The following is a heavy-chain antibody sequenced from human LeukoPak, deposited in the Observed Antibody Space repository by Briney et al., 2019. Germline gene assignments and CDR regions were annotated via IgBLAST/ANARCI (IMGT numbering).Heavy chain of an antibody. CDR3: ATTRPYGTTWAGAFED. J-gene: IGHJ4*01. CDR2: ISYDGSNK. V-gene: IGHV3-30-3*01. CDR1: GFTFSSYA. Sequence: GRSLRLSCAASGFTFSSYAMHWVRQAPGKGLEWVAVISYDGSNKYYADSVKGRFTISRDNSKNTLYLQMNSLRAEDTAVYYCATTRPYGTTWAGAFEDWGQGTPVTVSS. D-gene: IGHD6-19*01.